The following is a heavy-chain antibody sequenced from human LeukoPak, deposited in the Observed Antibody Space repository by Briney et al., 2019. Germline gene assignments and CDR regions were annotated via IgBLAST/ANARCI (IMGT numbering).Heavy chain of an antibody. D-gene: IGHD3-3*01. Sequence: KPGGSLRLSCAASGFTFSSYSMNWVRQAPGKGLEWVSSISSSSSYIYYADSVKGRFTISRDNAKNSLYLQMNSLRAEDTAVYYCARGREDSVLRDFWSGYYTGDNRDYYFDYWGQGTLVTVSS. V-gene: IGHV3-21*01. J-gene: IGHJ4*02. CDR3: ARGREDSVLRDFWSGYYTGDNRDYYFDY. CDR1: GFTFSSYS. CDR2: ISSSSSYI.